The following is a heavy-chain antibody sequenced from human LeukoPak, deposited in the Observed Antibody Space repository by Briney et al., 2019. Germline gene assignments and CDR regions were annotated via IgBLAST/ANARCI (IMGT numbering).Heavy chain of an antibody. CDR1: GFTFSSYE. V-gene: IGHV3-48*03. CDR3: ASRTHYYGSGSGAFDI. CDR2: ISSSGSTF. Sequence: RGSLRLSCTASGFTFSSYEMNWVRQAPGKGLEWVSYISSSGSTFHFADSVKGRFSIARDNAKNSLFLQMNSLRAEDTAVYYCASRTHYYGSGSGAFDIWGQGTKVSVPS. D-gene: IGHD3-10*01. J-gene: IGHJ3*02.